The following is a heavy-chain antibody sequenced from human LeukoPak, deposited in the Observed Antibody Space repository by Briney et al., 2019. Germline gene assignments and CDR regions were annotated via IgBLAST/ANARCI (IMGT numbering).Heavy chain of an antibody. D-gene: IGHD2-2*01. Sequence: GGSLRLSCAAPGFTFSSYAMSWVRQAPGKGPEWVSAISGSGGSTYYADSVKGRFTISRDNSKNTLYLQMNSLRAEDTAVYYCAKDPLIVVVPAAMEYFDYWGQGTLVTVSS. CDR3: AKDPLIVVVPAAMEYFDY. V-gene: IGHV3-23*01. J-gene: IGHJ4*02. CDR2: ISGSGGST. CDR1: GFTFSSYA.